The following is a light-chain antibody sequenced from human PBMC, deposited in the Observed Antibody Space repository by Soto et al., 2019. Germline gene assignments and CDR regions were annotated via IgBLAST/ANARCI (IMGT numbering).Light chain of an antibody. CDR3: SSYAGSSNV. CDR1: SSDVGGYNY. CDR2: EVN. J-gene: IGLJ1*01. V-gene: IGLV2-8*01. Sequence: QSALTQPPSASGSPGQSVAISCTGTSSDVGGYNYVSWYQQHPGKAPKLMIYEVNKRPSGVPDRFSGSKSGNTASLTVSGLQAEDEADYYRSSYAGSSNVFGTGTK.